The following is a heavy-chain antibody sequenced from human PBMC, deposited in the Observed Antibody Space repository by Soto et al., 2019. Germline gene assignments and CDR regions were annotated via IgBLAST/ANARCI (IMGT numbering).Heavy chain of an antibody. CDR1: GASITGTSY. Sequence: PSETLSLTCTVSGASITGTSYWSWIRQPAGKGLEWIGRFSLSGTTNYNPSLRSRVTMSADVSKNQFSLRLTSVTAADTALYYCARMYSSGPGWFHPWGQGTLVTVSS. CDR2: FSLSGTT. D-gene: IGHD6-19*01. CDR3: ARMYSSGPGWFHP. V-gene: IGHV4-4*07. J-gene: IGHJ5*02.